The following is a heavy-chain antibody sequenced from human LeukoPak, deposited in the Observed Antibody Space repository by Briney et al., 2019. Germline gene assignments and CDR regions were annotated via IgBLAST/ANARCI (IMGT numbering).Heavy chain of an antibody. CDR2: INDGGST. V-gene: IGHV4-39*07. CDR1: GGSISSNNYY. D-gene: IGHD4-17*01. CDR3: VRDDFGDYTRRFDP. J-gene: IGHJ5*02. Sequence: PSETPSLTCTVSGGSISSNNYYWGWIRQPPGRGLEWIASINDGGSTYCNPSLKSRVTMSVDTSKNQFSLRLSSVTAADTAMYYCVRDDFGDYTRRFDPWGQGTLVTVSS.